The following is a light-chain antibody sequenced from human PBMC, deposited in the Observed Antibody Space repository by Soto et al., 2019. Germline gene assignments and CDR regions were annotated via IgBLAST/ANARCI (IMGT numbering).Light chain of an antibody. Sequence: DIPMTQSPASVSESVGERATITCRASQGSSSRLAWYQQKPGQAPKRLIYAASIFQGGVPSRFSGSGSGTDFTLTITSLQPEDFATYYCQQGDSFPITFGQGTRLEIK. J-gene: IGKJ5*01. CDR2: AAS. CDR1: QGSSSR. V-gene: IGKV1-12*01. CDR3: QQGDSFPIT.